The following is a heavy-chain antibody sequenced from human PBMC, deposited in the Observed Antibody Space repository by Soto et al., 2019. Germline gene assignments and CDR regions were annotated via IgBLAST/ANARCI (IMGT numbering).Heavy chain of an antibody. D-gene: IGHD6-13*01. CDR3: ARDPTLSKAAAAALEYYYGMDV. CDR1: GFTFSSYG. CDR2: IWYDGSNK. J-gene: IGHJ6*02. Sequence: QVQLVESGGGVVQPGRSLRLSCAASGFTFSSYGMHWVRQAPGKGLEWVAVIWYDGSNKYYADSVKGRFTISRDNSKNTLYLQMNSLRAEDTAVYYCARDPTLSKAAAAALEYYYGMDVWGQGTTVTVSS. V-gene: IGHV3-33*01.